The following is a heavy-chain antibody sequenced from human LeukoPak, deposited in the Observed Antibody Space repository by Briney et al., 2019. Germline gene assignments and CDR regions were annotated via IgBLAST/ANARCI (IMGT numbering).Heavy chain of an antibody. V-gene: IGHV4-34*01. Sequence: PSKTLSLTCAVYGGSFSGYYWSWIRQPPGKGLEWIGEINHSGSTNYNPSLKSRVTISVDTSKNQFSLKLSSVTAADTAVYYCARAWIQLDYWGQGTLVTVSS. CDR1: GGSFSGYY. CDR3: ARAWIQLDY. D-gene: IGHD5-18*01. CDR2: INHSGST. J-gene: IGHJ4*02.